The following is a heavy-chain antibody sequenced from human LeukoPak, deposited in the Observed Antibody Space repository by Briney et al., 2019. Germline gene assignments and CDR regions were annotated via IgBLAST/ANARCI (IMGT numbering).Heavy chain of an antibody. D-gene: IGHD3-10*01. V-gene: IGHV4-39*01. CDR1: GGSISSSSYY. CDR2: IYYSGST. J-gene: IGHJ4*02. Sequence: SSETLSLTCTVSGGSISSSSYYWGWIRQPPGKGLEWIGSIYYSGSTYYNPSLKSRVTISVDTSKNQFSLKLSSVTAADTAVYYCARLDYYGSGSAFYWGQGTLVTVSS. CDR3: ARLDYYGSGSAFY.